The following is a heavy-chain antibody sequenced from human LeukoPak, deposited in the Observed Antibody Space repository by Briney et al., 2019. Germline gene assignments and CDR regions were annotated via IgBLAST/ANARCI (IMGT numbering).Heavy chain of an antibody. D-gene: IGHD3-10*01. Sequence: PGRSLRLSCAASGFTFSSHAMSWVRQAPGKWLEWVSRISSGGGTTDYTDSVKGRFTICRDTSKNALYLQINSLRAEDTAVYYCAKDRSGSGYFDYWGQGTLVTVSS. CDR1: GFTFSSHA. CDR2: ISSGGGTT. V-gene: IGHV3-23*01. CDR3: AKDRSGSGYFDY. J-gene: IGHJ4*02.